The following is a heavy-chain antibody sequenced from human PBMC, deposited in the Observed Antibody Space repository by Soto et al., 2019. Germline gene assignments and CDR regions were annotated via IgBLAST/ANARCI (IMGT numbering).Heavy chain of an antibody. D-gene: IGHD1-1*01. V-gene: IGHV3-53*04. Sequence: EVQLVESGGGLVQPGGSLRLSCAASGFTVSSNYMSWVRQAPGKGLEWVSVIYSGGSTYYADSVKGRFTISRHNSKNTLYLQMNSLRAEDTAVYYCARETGSRVPGYDYYMDVWGKGTTVTVSS. CDR1: GFTVSSNY. CDR2: IYSGGST. CDR3: ARETGSRVPGYDYYMDV. J-gene: IGHJ6*03.